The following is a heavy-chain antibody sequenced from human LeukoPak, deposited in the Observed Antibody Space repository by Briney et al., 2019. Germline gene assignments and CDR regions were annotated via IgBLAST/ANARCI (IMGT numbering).Heavy chain of an antibody. CDR2: INPNGGGT. V-gene: IGHV1-2*02. CDR3: ASPGMEDFDAFDI. Sequence: ASVKVSCKASGYTFTGYYMHWVRQAPGQGLEWMGWINPNGGGTNYARKFQGRVTMTRDTSISTAYMELSRLRSDDTAVYYCASPGMEDFDAFDIWGQGTMVTVSS. CDR1: GYTFTGYY. J-gene: IGHJ3*02. D-gene: IGHD3-3*01.